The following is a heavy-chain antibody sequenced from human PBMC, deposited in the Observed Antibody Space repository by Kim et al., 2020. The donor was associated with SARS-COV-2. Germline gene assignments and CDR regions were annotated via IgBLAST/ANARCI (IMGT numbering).Heavy chain of an antibody. CDR3: ARVAPWGGGDY. D-gene: IGHD3-16*01. CDR2: ISSSSSYI. J-gene: IGHJ4*02. Sequence: GGSLRLSCAASGFTFSSYSMNWVRQAPGKGLEWVSSISSSSSYIYYADSVKGRFTISRDNAKNSLYLQMNSLRAEDTAVYYCARVAPWGGGDYWGQGTLGTVSS. V-gene: IGHV3-21*01. CDR1: GFTFSSYS.